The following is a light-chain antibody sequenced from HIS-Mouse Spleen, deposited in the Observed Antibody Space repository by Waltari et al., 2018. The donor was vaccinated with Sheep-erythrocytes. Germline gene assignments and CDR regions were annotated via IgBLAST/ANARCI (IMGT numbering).Light chain of an antibody. Sequence: AIRMTQSPSSLSASTGDRVTITCRASQGIRSYLAWYKQKPGKAPKLLIYAASTLQSGVPSRFSGSGSGTDFTLTISCLQSEDFATYYCQQYYSYPYTFGQGTKLEIK. CDR2: AAS. V-gene: IGKV1-8*01. CDR1: QGIRSY. J-gene: IGKJ2*01. CDR3: QQYYSYPYT.